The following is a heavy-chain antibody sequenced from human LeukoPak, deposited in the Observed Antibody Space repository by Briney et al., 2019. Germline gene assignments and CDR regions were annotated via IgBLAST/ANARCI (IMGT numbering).Heavy chain of an antibody. J-gene: IGHJ3*02. V-gene: IGHV5-51*01. Sequence: GESLKISCKGSGYSFTSYWIGWVRQMPGKGLEWMGIIYPDDSDTRYSPSFQGQVTISADKSISTAYLQWSSLKASDTAMYYCARHMAPYYGGNSGDAFDIWGQGTMVTVSS. CDR3: ARHMAPYYGGNSGDAFDI. CDR1: GYSFTSYW. D-gene: IGHD4-23*01. CDR2: IYPDDSDT.